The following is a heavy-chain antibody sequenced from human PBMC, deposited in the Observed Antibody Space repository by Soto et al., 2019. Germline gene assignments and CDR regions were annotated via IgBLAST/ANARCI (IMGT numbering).Heavy chain of an antibody. D-gene: IGHD2-2*01. V-gene: IGHV3-7*03. CDR1: GFNFSSYW. Sequence: GGSMRLSYAASGFNFSSYWMSWVRQAPGKGLEWVANIKQDGSEKNYVDSVKGRFTISRDNAKNSLYLQMNSLRAEDTAVYYCAKDAPLAITQRVVPAAIYWFDPWGQGTLVTVSS. CDR2: IKQDGSEK. CDR3: AKDAPLAITQRVVPAAIYWFDP. J-gene: IGHJ5*02.